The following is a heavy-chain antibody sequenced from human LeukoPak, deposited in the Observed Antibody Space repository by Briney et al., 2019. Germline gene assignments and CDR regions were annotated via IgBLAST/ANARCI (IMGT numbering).Heavy chain of an antibody. CDR1: GFTFSSHW. Sequence: GGSLRLSCAASGFTFSSHWMSWVRQAPGKGPEWVANIKQDGTEVYYVDSVKGRFTISRDNARNSLYLQMNSLRDEDTAVYYCARDKVVGATFFDYWGQGTLVTVSS. D-gene: IGHD1-26*01. V-gene: IGHV3-7*01. CDR2: IKQDGTEV. J-gene: IGHJ4*02. CDR3: ARDKVVGATFFDY.